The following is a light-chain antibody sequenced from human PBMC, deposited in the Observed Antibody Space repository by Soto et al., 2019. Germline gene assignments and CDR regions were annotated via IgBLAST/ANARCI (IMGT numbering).Light chain of an antibody. CDR3: QQYNNWPPLT. CDR1: QSVSSN. Sequence: EIVLTQSPGTLSLSPGERATLSCLASQSVSSNLAWYQQKPGQAPRLLIYGASTRATGIPARFSGGGSGTEFTLTISGLQSEDFAVYYCQQYNNWPPLTFGGGTKVDIK. CDR2: GAS. J-gene: IGKJ4*01. V-gene: IGKV3D-15*01.